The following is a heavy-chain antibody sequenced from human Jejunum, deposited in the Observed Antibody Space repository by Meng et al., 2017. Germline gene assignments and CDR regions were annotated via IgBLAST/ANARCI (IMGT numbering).Heavy chain of an antibody. D-gene: IGHD6-13*01. V-gene: IGHV1-8*01. CDR1: GYTFTTLD. CDR2: MNPNSGIT. J-gene: IGHJ4*02. CDR3: ARGVAAGFDY. Sequence: VQLVQSGAEVKKPGASSKVSCEASGYTFTTLDINWWRQAAGQGLEGMGWMNPNSGITGYALKFRGRVNMTRDTSINTAYMELSSLTSEDTAIYYCARGVAAGFDYWGQGTLVTVSS.